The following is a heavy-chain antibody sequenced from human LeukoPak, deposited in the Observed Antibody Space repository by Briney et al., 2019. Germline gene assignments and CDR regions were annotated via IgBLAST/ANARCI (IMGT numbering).Heavy chain of an antibody. CDR2: IYSGGST. J-gene: IGHJ5*02. CDR3: ARVLYYYDSSGYHNWFDP. Sequence: GGSLRLSCAASGFTVSSNYMSWVRQAPGKRLEWVSVIYSGGSTYFADSVKGRFTISRDNSKNTLYLQMNSLRAEDTAVYYCARVLYYYDSSGYHNWFDPWGQGTLVTVSS. CDR1: GFTVSSNY. D-gene: IGHD3-22*01. V-gene: IGHV3-66*02.